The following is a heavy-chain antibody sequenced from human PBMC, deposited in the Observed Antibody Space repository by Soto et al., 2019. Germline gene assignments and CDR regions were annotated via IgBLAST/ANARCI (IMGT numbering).Heavy chain of an antibody. D-gene: IGHD3-22*01. CDR1: GFTFISSA. Sequence: RRSCAASGFTFISSAMSWVRQAPGKGLEWVSAISGSGGSTYYANTVKGRLTVSRDNSKNTLYLQMNSLRAEDTAVYYCARSGYYYDLDFDHWGQGNLVTVSS. V-gene: IGHV3-23*01. CDR2: ISGSGGST. J-gene: IGHJ5*02. CDR3: ARSGYYYDLDFDH.